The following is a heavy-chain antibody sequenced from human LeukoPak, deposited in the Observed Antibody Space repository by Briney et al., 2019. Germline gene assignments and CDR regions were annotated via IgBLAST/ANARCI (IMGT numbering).Heavy chain of an antibody. V-gene: IGHV3-48*04. D-gene: IGHD3-22*01. J-gene: IGHJ4*02. CDR1: GFTFSSYS. Sequence: PGGSLRLSCAASGFTFSSYSMNWVRQAPGKGLEWVSYISSSSTIYYADSVKGRFTISRDNAKNSLYLQMNSLRAEDTAVYYCAREMTYYYDSSGYLDYWGQGTLVTVSS. CDR3: AREMTYYYDSSGYLDY. CDR2: ISSSSTI.